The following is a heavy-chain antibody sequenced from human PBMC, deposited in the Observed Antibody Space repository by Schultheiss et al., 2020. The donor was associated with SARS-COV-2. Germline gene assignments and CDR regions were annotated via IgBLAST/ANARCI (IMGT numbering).Heavy chain of an antibody. CDR3: ARVSGIAVAVDY. CDR1: GFSFSSYA. Sequence: GGSLRLSCAASGFSFSSYAMSWVRQAPGKGLEWVSAISGRTNPTYYADSVEGRFTISRDNSKNTLYLQMNSLRAEDTAVYYCARVSGIAVAVDYWGQGTLVTVSS. V-gene: IGHV3-23*01. CDR2: ISGRTNPT. D-gene: IGHD6-19*01. J-gene: IGHJ4*02.